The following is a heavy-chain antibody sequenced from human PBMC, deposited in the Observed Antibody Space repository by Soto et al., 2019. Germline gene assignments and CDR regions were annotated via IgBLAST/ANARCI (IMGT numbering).Heavy chain of an antibody. J-gene: IGHJ4*02. CDR3: ARTYYYDSSGLGY. CDR1: GGSISSSSYY. V-gene: IGHV4-39*01. CDR2: IYYSGST. D-gene: IGHD3-22*01. Sequence: SETLSLTCTVSGGSISSSSYYWVWIRQPPGKGLEWIGSIYYSGSTYYNPSLKSRVTISVDTSKNQFSLKLSSVTAADTAVYYCARTYYYDSSGLGYWGQGTLVTVSS.